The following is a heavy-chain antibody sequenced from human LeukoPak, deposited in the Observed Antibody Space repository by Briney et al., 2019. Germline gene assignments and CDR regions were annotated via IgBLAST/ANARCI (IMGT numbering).Heavy chain of an antibody. J-gene: IGHJ4*02. CDR2: ISSSGDRT. Sequence: PGGSLRLSCAASGFTFSSYAMTWVRQAPGKGLEWVSAISSSGDRTYFADSVKGRFTLSRDNSKNTLYLHMNSLRAQDTAVYYCATQVETTPMWPYWGQGTLVTVSS. V-gene: IGHV3-23*01. CDR1: GFTFSSYA. CDR3: ATQVETTPMWPY. D-gene: IGHD5-24*01.